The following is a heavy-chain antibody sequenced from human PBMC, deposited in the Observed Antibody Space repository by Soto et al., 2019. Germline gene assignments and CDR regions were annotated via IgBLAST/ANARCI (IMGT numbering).Heavy chain of an antibody. CDR3: AKDGGYDFWSGSPSDAFDI. CDR2: ISGSGGST. J-gene: IGHJ3*02. D-gene: IGHD3-3*01. Sequence: GGSLRLSCAASGFTFSSYAMSWVRQAPGKGLEWVSAISGSGGSTYYADSVKGWFTISRDNSKNTLYLQMNSLRAEDTAVYYCAKDGGYDFWSGSPSDAFDIWGQGTMVTVSS. CDR1: GFTFSSYA. V-gene: IGHV3-23*01.